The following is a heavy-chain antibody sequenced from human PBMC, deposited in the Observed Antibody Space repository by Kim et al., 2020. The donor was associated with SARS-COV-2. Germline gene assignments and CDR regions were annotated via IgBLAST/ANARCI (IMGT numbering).Heavy chain of an antibody. Sequence: ASVKVSCKASGYTFTSYAMHWVRQAPGQRLEWMGWINAGNGNTKYSQKFQGRVTITRDTSASTAYMELSSLRSEDTAVYYCAWGRVRGVIITLDYWGQGTLVTVSS. D-gene: IGHD3-10*01. V-gene: IGHV1-3*01. CDR2: INAGNGNT. CDR1: GYTFTSYA. J-gene: IGHJ4*02. CDR3: AWGRVRGVIITLDY.